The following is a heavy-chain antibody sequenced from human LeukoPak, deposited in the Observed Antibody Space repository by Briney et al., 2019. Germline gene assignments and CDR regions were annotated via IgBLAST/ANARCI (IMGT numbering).Heavy chain of an antibody. V-gene: IGHV3-11*01. CDR2: ISSSGSTI. CDR3: ARDIWGEQWLPNPDFDC. CDR1: GFTFSDYY. D-gene: IGHD6-19*01. Sequence: PGGSLRLSCAASGFTFSDYYMSWIRQAPGKGLEWVSYISSSGSTIYYADSVKGRFTISRDNAKNSLYLQMNSLRAEDTAVYYCARDIWGEQWLPNPDFDCWGQGTLVTVSS. J-gene: IGHJ4*02.